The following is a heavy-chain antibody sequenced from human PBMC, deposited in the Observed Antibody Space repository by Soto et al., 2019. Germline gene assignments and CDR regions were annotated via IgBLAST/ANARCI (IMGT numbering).Heavy chain of an antibody. D-gene: IGHD3-9*01. CDR1: GFTSNRHM. CDR3: ASRDIYTLAFDH. Sequence: EVDLVESGGGLGKVGGSLRISCVTSGFTSNRHMMNWVRQAPGRGLEWVALAASSFIQHADSVKGRFTISRDDARNSVFLQMNSLREEDTAVYYCASRDIYTLAFDHWGRGTLVTVSS. CDR2: AASSFI. V-gene: IGHV3-21*06. J-gene: IGHJ4*02.